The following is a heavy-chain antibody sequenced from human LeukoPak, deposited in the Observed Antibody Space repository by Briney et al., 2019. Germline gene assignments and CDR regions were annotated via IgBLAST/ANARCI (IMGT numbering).Heavy chain of an antibody. Sequence: SETLSLTCTVSGGSISSYYWSWIRQPAGKGLEWIGRIYTSGSNNYTPSPKSRVTMSVDTSKNQFSLKLSSVTAADTAMYYCARDWIAVASFDYWGQGTLVTVSS. J-gene: IGHJ4*02. CDR1: GGSISSYY. D-gene: IGHD6-19*01. CDR2: IYTSGSN. CDR3: ARDWIAVASFDY. V-gene: IGHV4-4*07.